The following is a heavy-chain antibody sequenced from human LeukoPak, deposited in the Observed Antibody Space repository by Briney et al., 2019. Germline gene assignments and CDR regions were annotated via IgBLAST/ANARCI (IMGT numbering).Heavy chain of an antibody. Sequence: PSETLSLTCTVSGGSISSYYWSWIRQPPGKGLEWIGYIYYSGSTNYNPSLKSRVTISVDTSKNQFSLKLSSVTAADTAVYYCARLSQLDAFDIWGQGTMVTVSS. J-gene: IGHJ3*02. D-gene: IGHD5-18*01. V-gene: IGHV4-59*01. CDR2: IYYSGST. CDR3: ARLSQLDAFDI. CDR1: GGSISSYY.